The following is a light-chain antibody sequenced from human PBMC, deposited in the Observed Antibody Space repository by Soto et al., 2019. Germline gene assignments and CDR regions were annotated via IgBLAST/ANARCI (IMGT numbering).Light chain of an antibody. CDR2: AAS. Sequence: DIQMTQSPSSQSASVGDRVTITCRASQSINSYLNWYQQKPGKAPKLLIYAASSLQSGVPSRFSGSGSETDFTLTITSLQPDDFATYYCQPSFSTPRTFSQGTRVDI. J-gene: IGKJ1*01. CDR1: QSINSY. CDR3: QPSFSTPRT. V-gene: IGKV1-39*01.